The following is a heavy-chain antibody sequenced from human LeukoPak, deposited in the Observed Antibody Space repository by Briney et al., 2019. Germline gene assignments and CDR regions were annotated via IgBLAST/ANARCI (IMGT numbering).Heavy chain of an antibody. Sequence: PSETLSLTCAVCGGSFSGYYLSWIRQPPGKGLEWIGEINHSGSTNYNPSLKSRVTISVDTYKNQFSLKLSSVTAADTAVYYCDHRPLGGSEPHLRLDPWGQGTLVTVSS. V-gene: IGHV4-34*01. CDR1: GGSFSGYY. CDR2: INHSGST. J-gene: IGHJ5*02. D-gene: IGHD3-10*01. CDR3: DHRPLGGSEPHLRLDP.